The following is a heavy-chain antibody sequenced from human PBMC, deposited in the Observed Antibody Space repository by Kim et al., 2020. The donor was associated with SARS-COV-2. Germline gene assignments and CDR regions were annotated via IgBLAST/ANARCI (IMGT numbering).Heavy chain of an antibody. D-gene: IGHD3-22*01. Sequence: SETLSLTCTVSGGSISSYYWSWIRQPPGKGLEWIGYIYYSGSTNYNPSLKSRVTISVDTSKNQFSLKLSSVTAADTAVYYCARGYYYDSSGYYPQYYYYGMDVWGQGTTVTVSS. CDR2: IYYSGST. J-gene: IGHJ6*02. V-gene: IGHV4-59*13. CDR1: GGSISSYY. CDR3: ARGYYYDSSGYYPQYYYYGMDV.